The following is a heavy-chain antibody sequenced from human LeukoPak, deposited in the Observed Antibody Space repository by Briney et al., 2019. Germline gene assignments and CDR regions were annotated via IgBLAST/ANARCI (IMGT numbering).Heavy chain of an antibody. J-gene: IGHJ4*02. V-gene: IGHV1-2*02. Sequence: ASVKVSCKPSGYTFTGYYIQWMRQAPRQGLEWMGWINPNSGGTNYAQKFEGRVTMTRDTSISTAYMELSRLRSDDTAVYYCASNARRDGYNWGQGTLVAVSS. CDR3: ASNARRDGYN. CDR1: GYTFTGYY. D-gene: IGHD5-24*01. CDR2: INPNSGGT.